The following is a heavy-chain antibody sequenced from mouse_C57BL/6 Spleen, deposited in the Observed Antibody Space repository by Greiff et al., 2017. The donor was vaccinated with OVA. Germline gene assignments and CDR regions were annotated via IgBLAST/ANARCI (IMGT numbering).Heavy chain of an antibody. Sequence: VQLQQPGAELVMPGASVKLSCKASGYTFTSYWMHWVKQRPGQGLEWIGEIDPSDSYTNYNQKFKGKSTLTVDKSSSTAYMQLSSLTSEDSAVYYCARKEGRGDFDYWGQGTTLTVSS. CDR3: ARKEGRGDFDY. J-gene: IGHJ2*01. CDR2: IDPSDSYT. CDR1: GYTFTSYW. V-gene: IGHV1-69*01.